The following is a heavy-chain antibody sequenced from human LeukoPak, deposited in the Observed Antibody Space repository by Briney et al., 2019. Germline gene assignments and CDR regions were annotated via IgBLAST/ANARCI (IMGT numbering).Heavy chain of an antibody. V-gene: IGHV1-46*03. Sequence: ASVKVSCKASGYTFTSYYMHWVRQAPGQGLEWMGIINPSGGSTSYAQKFQGRVTMTRDTSTSTVYMELSSLRSGDTAVYYCARGCPQSGSYFSYYYYYYMDVWGKGTTVTVSS. CDR3: ARGCPQSGSYFSYYYYYYMDV. D-gene: IGHD3-10*01. CDR1: GYTFTSYY. J-gene: IGHJ6*03. CDR2: INPSGGST.